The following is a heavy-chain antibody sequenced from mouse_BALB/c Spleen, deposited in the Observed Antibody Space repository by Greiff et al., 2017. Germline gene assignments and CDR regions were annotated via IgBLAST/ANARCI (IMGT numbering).Heavy chain of an antibody. CDR3: ARDPSYGNYNYYAMDY. J-gene: IGHJ4*01. D-gene: IGHD2-1*01. V-gene: IGHV2-9*02. Sequence: VKLVESGPGLVAPSQSLSITCTVSGFSLTSYGVHWVRQPPGKGLEWLGVIWAGGSTNYNSALMSRLSISKDNSKSQVFLKMNSLQTDDTAMYYCARDPSYGNYNYYAMDYWGQGTSVTVSS. CDR1: GFSLTSYG. CDR2: IWAGGST.